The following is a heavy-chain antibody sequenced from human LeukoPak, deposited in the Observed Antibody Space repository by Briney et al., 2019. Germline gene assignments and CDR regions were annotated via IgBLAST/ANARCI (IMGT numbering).Heavy chain of an antibody. V-gene: IGHV3-23*01. CDR3: AKDRWRPSSGGFDY. D-gene: IGHD6-6*01. CDR2: ITGSGGST. Sequence: GGSLRLSCAASGFTFSSYAMSWVRQAPGKGLEWVSAITGSGGSTYYADSVKGRFTISRDDSKNTLYLQMNSLRAEDTAVYYCAKDRWRPSSGGFDYWGQGTLVTVSS. J-gene: IGHJ4*02. CDR1: GFTFSSYA.